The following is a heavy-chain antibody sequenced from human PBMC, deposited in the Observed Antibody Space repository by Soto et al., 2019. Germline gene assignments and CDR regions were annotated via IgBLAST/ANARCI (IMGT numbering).Heavy chain of an antibody. CDR3: ARAPRIIRHITALGEASPGVLEN. V-gene: IGHV1-2*02. D-gene: IGHD3-3*01. J-gene: IGHJ4*02. CDR1: GYKFIDHY. CDR2: INPHNGAT. Sequence: WASVKVSCKASGYKFIDHYIHWVRQAPGQGLEWMGWINPHNGATSLSQKFKYRVMMTSDTSITTVYMELTNLRSDETALYFCARAPRIIRHITALGEASPGVLENWGQGTPVTVSS.